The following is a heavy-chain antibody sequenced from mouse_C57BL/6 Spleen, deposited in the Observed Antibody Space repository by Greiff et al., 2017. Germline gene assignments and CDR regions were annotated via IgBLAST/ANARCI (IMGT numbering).Heavy chain of an antibody. V-gene: IGHV1-82*01. CDR3: ERERDYDVGYAMDD. CDR2: IYPGDGDT. CDR1: GYAFSSSW. D-gene: IGHD2-4*01. Sequence: QVQLQQSGPELVKPGASVKISCKASGYAFSSSWMNWVKQRPGKGLEWIGRIYPGDGDTNYNGKFKGKATLTADKSSSTAYMQLRSLTSEDSAFYVCERERDYDVGYAMDDWGQGTSVTVSS. J-gene: IGHJ4*01.